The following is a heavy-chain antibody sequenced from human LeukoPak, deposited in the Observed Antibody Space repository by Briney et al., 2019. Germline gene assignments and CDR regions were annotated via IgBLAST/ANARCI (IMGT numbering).Heavy chain of an antibody. Sequence: SETLSLTCTVSGGSISSGDYYWSWIRQPPGKGLEWIGYIYHSGSTYYNPSLKSRVTISVDRSKNQFSLKLSSATAADTAVYYCARDTYGNLDYWGQGTLVTVSS. J-gene: IGHJ4*02. D-gene: IGHD4-11*01. CDR2: IYHSGST. CDR1: GGSISSGDYY. V-gene: IGHV4-30-2*01. CDR3: ARDTYGNLDY.